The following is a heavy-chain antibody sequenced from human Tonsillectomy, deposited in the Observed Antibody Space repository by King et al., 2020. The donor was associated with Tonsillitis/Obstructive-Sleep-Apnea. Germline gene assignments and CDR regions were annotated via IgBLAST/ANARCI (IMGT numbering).Heavy chain of an antibody. Sequence: EVQLVESGGGLVQPGGSLRLSCAASGFTFSSYEMNWVRQAPGKGLEWVSYISSSGSTIYYADSVKGRFTISRDNAKNSLYLQMNSLRAEDTAVYYCARQLYYDILTGYYSTPYYFDYWGQGTLVTVSS. CDR3: ARQLYYDILTGYYSTPYYFDY. J-gene: IGHJ4*02. CDR2: ISSSGSTI. D-gene: IGHD3-9*01. V-gene: IGHV3-48*03. CDR1: GFTFSSYE.